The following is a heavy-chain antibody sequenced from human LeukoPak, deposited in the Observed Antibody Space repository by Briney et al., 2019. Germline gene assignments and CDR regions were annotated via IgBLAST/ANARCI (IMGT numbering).Heavy chain of an antibody. Sequence: SETLSLTCTVSGYSISSGYYWGWIRQPPGKGLEWIGSIYHSGSTYYNPSLKSRVTISVDTSKNQFSLKLSSVTAADTAVYYCARDPWSGRNWFDPWGQGTLVTVSS. J-gene: IGHJ5*02. V-gene: IGHV4-38-2*02. CDR3: ARDPWSGRNWFDP. CDR1: GYSISSGYY. CDR2: IYHSGST. D-gene: IGHD2-8*02.